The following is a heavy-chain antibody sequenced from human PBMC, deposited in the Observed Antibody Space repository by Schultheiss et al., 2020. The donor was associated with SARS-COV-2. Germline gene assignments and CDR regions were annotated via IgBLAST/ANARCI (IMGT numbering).Heavy chain of an antibody. CDR2: ISGSGGST. CDR3: ARQALYGDYYHGMDV. Sequence: GGSLRLSCAASGFTFSSYAMSWVRQAPGKGLEWVSAISGSGGSTYYADSVKGRFTISRDNSKNTLYLQMNSLRAEDTAVYYCARQALYGDYYHGMDVWGQGTTVTVSS. J-gene: IGHJ6*02. CDR1: GFTFSSYA. V-gene: IGHV3-23*01. D-gene: IGHD4-17*01.